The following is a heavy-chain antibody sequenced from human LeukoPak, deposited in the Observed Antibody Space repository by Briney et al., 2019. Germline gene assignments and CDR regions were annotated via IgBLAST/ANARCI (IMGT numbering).Heavy chain of an antibody. CDR3: ARGLTTVTKSFDY. CDR1: GGSISSGGYY. Sequence: SETLSLTCTVSGGSISSGGYYWSWIRQPPGKGLEWIGEINHSGSTNYNPSLKSRVTISVDTSKNQFSLKLSSVTAADTAVYYCARGLTTVTKSFDYWGQGTLVTVSS. J-gene: IGHJ4*02. D-gene: IGHD4-17*01. CDR2: INHSGST. V-gene: IGHV4-39*07.